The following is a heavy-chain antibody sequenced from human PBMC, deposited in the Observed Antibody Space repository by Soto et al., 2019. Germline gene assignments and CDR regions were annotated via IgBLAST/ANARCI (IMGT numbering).Heavy chain of an antibody. CDR2: ISYDGSNK. J-gene: IGHJ4*02. D-gene: IGHD6-13*01. CDR1: GFTFSSYG. Sequence: GGSLRLSCAASGFTFSSYGMHWVRQAPGKGLEWVAVISYDGSNKYYADSVKGRFTISRDNSKNTLYLQMNSLRAEDTAVYYCEKDVSLEAAGLTYWGQGT. V-gene: IGHV3-30*18. CDR3: EKDVSLEAAGLTY.